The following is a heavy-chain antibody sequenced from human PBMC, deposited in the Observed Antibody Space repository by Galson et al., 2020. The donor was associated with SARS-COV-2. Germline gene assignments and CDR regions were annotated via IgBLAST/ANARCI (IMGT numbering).Heavy chain of an antibody. V-gene: IGHV4-59*01. D-gene: IGHD1-1*01. CDR3: ARYFGTKGAFDI. CDR1: GGSISGYY. CDR2: LYSSGST. Sequence: SETLSLTCTVSGGSISGYYWSWIRQVPGTGLEWIGHLYSSGSTNYNPSLQSRITISVDMSRKQFSLNLRSVTPADTAMYFCARYFGTKGAFDIWGRGTVVTVSS. J-gene: IGHJ3*02.